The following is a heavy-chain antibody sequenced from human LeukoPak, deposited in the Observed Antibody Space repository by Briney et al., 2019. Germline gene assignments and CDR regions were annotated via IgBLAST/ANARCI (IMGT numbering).Heavy chain of an antibody. CDR1: GFTFSTYN. V-gene: IGHV3-48*01. J-gene: IGHJ4*02. CDR3: ASSGDYYMGY. CDR2: ISKTSSSI. D-gene: IGHD1-26*01. Sequence: GGSLRLSCAASGFTFSTYNMNWVRQAPGKGLEWVSYISKTSSSIYYADSVKGRFTIPRDNAKNSLYLQMNSLRAEDTAVYYCASSGDYYMGYWGQGTLVTVSS.